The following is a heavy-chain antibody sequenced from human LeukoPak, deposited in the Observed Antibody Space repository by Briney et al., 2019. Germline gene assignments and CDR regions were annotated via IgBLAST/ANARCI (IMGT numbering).Heavy chain of an antibody. CDR2: IYTSGST. CDR1: GGSISSYY. D-gene: IGHD6-6*01. V-gene: IGHV4-4*09. CDR3: ARQYSSSSSTDY. J-gene: IGHJ4*02. Sequence: PSETLSLTCTVSGGSISSYYWSWIRQPPGKGLECIGYIYTSGSTNYNPSLKSRVTISVDTSKNQFSLKLSSVTAADTAVYYCARQYSSSSSTDYWGQGILVTVSS.